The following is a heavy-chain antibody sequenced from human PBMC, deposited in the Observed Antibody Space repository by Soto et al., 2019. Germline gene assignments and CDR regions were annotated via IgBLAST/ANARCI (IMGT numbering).Heavy chain of an antibody. CDR2: IYFSGST. D-gene: IGHD6-6*01. CDR3: ARGSFSSTSSWFDP. CDR1: GGSITSGAYY. J-gene: IGHJ5*02. V-gene: IGHV4-31*03. Sequence: SETLSLTCPVSGGSITSGAYYWTWIRQPPGKGLEWIGYIYFSGSTYYNPSFQSRLTISVDTSKNQFSLKLNSVTAADTAVYYCARGSFSSTSSWFDPWGQGTLVTVSS.